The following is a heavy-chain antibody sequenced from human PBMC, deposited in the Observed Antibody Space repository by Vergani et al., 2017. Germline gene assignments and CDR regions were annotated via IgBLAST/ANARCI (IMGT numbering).Heavy chain of an antibody. CDR1: GFTFSNFG. CDR2: IGKDGIST. CDR3: AKYLRDSTDGLPDS. V-gene: IGHV3-30*02. Sequence: QVQLVESAGGVVQPGGSLRLSCAASGFTFSNFGMHWIRQAPGKGLEWLAYIGKDGISTRYRDAVKGRFTVSRDNSKDIRYLQMDSLRSEDTALYYCAKYLRDSTDGLPDSWGPGTLVIVSS. J-gene: IGHJ4*02. D-gene: IGHD2-21*02.